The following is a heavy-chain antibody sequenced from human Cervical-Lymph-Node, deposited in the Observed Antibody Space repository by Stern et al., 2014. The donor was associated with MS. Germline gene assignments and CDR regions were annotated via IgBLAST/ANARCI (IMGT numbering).Heavy chain of an antibody. D-gene: IGHD1-1*01. J-gene: IGHJ3*02. CDR2: IYWDDDK. V-gene: IGHV2-70*01. CDR3: ARIYTNDGGHAFDI. CDR1: GFSLSTSGMC. Sequence: QVTLKESGPALVKPTQTLTLTCTFSGFSLSTSGMCVSWIRQPPGKALEWLALIYWDDDKYYSTSLKTKLIISKDTSKNQVVLTRTNMDPVDTATYYCARIYTNDGGHAFDIWGQGTMVTVSS.